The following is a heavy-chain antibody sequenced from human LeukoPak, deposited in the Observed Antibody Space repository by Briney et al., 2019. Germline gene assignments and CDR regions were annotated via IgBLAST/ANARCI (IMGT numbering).Heavy chain of an antibody. CDR1: GFSLSNARMG. CDR2: IFSNDEK. CDR3: ARTIFNDILTGHFDY. J-gene: IGHJ4*02. D-gene: IGHD3-9*01. V-gene: IGHV2-26*01. Sequence: SGPVLVKPTETLTLTCTVSGFSLSNARMGVSWIRQPPGKALEWLAHIFSNDEKSYSTSLKSRLTTSKDTSKSQVVLTMTNMDPVDTATYYCARTIFNDILTGHFDYWGQGTLVTVSS.